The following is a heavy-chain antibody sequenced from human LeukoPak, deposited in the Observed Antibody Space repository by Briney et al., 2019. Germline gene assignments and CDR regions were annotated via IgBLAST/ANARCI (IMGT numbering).Heavy chain of an antibody. J-gene: IGHJ3*02. D-gene: IGHD3-22*01. V-gene: IGHV4-59*01. Sequence: SETLSLTCTVPGGSISSYHWSWIRQPPGKRLELVGLIPYSGSPSSNPSLKSRVAISIDTSENQCSLKLSSVTAADTAVYYCVRGNYDSRGYSNAFDIWGQGAMVTVSS. CDR1: GGSISSYH. CDR3: VRGNYDSRGYSNAFDI. CDR2: IPYSGSP.